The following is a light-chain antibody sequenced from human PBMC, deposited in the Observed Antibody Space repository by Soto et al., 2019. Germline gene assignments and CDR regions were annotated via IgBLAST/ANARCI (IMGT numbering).Light chain of an antibody. Sequence: SVLAQPPSASGSPGQSVTISCTGTKSDIGVYDFVSWYQHHPGKAPRLIIYEVVQRPSGVPDRFSGSKSGTSASLAITGLQAEDEADYYCQSYDRSLSVAVFGGGTQLTV. CDR3: QSYDRSLSVAV. CDR2: EVV. V-gene: IGLV2-8*01. J-gene: IGLJ3*02. CDR1: KSDIGVYDF.